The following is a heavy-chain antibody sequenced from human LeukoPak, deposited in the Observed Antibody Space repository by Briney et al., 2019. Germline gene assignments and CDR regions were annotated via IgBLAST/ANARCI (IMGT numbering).Heavy chain of an antibody. CDR2: ISSSSSYI. Sequence: GSLRLSCAACGFTFSSYSMNCVRQAPGKGLEWVSSISSSSSYIYYADSVKGRFTISRDNAKNSLYLQMNSLRAEDTAVYYCARERTYDYVWGSYRYFDYWGQGTLVTVSS. V-gene: IGHV3-21*01. CDR1: GFTFSSYS. CDR3: ARERTYDYVWGSYRYFDY. D-gene: IGHD3-16*02. J-gene: IGHJ4*02.